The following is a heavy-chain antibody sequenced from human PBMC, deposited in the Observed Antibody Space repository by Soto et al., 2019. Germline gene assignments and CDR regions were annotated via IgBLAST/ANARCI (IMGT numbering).Heavy chain of an antibody. D-gene: IGHD3-10*01. CDR3: ARGGRRYGSGSYHGYYYYYYGMDV. CDR1: GGSFSGYY. V-gene: IGHV4-34*01. CDR2: INHSGST. Sequence: PSETLSLTCAVYGGSFSGYYWSWIRQPPGKGLEWIGEINHSGSTNYNPSLKSRVTISVDTSKNQFSLKLSSVTAADTAVYYCARGGRRYGSGSYHGYYYYYYGMDVWGQGTTVTVSS. J-gene: IGHJ6*02.